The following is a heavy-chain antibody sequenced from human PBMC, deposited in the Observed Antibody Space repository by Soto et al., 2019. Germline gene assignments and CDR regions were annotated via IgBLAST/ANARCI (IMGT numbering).Heavy chain of an antibody. CDR1: GGSFSGYY. CDR3: ARTPYSSSWYAYYYYGMDV. V-gene: IGHV4-34*01. D-gene: IGHD6-13*01. Sequence: QVQLQQWGAGLLKPSETLSLTCDVYGGSFSGYYWSWIRQPPGKGLEWIGEINHSGSTNYNPSLKGRVTISVDTSKNQFSLQLSSVTTADTAVYYCARTPYSSSWYAYYYYGMDVWGQGTTVTVSS. CDR2: INHSGST. J-gene: IGHJ6*02.